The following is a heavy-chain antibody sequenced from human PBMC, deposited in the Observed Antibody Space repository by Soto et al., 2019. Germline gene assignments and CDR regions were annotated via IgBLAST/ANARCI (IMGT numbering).Heavy chain of an antibody. Sequence: QVQLVQSGAEVKKPGSSVKVCCKASGGTFSSYVISWVRQAPGQGLEWMGGIIPTFDITNYAQKFQGRVSITADESTNTAYMELSCLRSEDTAVYYCVSRYCGGGSCYSVPFDYWGQGTLVTVSS. CDR3: VSRYCGGGSCYSVPFDY. V-gene: IGHV1-69*12. J-gene: IGHJ4*02. CDR2: IIPTFDIT. CDR1: GGTFSSYV. D-gene: IGHD2-15*01.